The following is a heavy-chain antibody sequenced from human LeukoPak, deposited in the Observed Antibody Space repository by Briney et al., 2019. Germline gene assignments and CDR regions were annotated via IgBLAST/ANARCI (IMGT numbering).Heavy chain of an antibody. V-gene: IGHV3-23*01. Sequence: PGGSLRLSCVASGLTFSSHAMSWVRQAPGKGLEWVSGITGSGDNTYYAESLKGRFTISRDNSKNTVYLQMKSLRAEDTAIYYCASRPASETYFGVFDYWGQGTLVTVSS. CDR1: GLTFSSHA. D-gene: IGHD1-26*01. CDR2: ITGSGDNT. J-gene: IGHJ4*02. CDR3: ASRPASETYFGVFDY.